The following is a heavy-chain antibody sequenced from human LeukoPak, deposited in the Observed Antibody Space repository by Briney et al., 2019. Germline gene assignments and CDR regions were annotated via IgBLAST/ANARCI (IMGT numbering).Heavy chain of an antibody. CDR3: ARVPGRSSSWTLDY. CDR2: IYYSGST. V-gene: IGHV4-59*01. D-gene: IGHD6-13*01. Sequence: PSETPSLTCTVSGGSISSYYWSWIRQPPGKGLEWIGYIYYSGSTNYNPSLKSRVTVSVDTSKNQFSLKLSSVTAADTAVYYCARVPGRSSSWTLDYWGQGTLVTVSS. CDR1: GGSISSYY. J-gene: IGHJ4*02.